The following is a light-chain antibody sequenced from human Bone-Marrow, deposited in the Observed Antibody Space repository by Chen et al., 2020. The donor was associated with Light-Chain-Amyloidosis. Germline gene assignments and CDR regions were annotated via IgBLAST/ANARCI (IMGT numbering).Light chain of an antibody. CDR2: GVN. J-gene: IGLJ3*02. Sequence: QSALTQPASVSGSPGQSVTIACTGSYSDVGSHNFVSWYQLHPGRAPKLILYGVNNRPSGVSERLSGSKTDNTASLTISGLLGEDEADYYCCSYGGRFSLMFGGGTRLTVL. CDR1: YSDVGSHNF. CDR3: CSYGGRFSLM. V-gene: IGLV2-23*02.